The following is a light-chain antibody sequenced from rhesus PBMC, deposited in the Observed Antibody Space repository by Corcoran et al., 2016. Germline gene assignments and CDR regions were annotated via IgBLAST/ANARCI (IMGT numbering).Light chain of an antibody. J-gene: IGKJ2*01. V-gene: IGKV1-25*01. CDR1: QGITND. CDR2: ESS. Sequence: DIQMTQSPSSLSASVGDRVTITCRASQGITNDLAWYQQKPGEIPKLLFYESSSLQSGIPSRFSGIGSGTDFTLTISSLQSEDFATYSCQHYYSTPYSFGQGTKVEIK. CDR3: QHYYSTPYS.